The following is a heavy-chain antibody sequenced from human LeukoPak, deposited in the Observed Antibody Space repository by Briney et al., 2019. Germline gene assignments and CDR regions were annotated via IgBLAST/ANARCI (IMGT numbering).Heavy chain of an antibody. D-gene: IGHD5-12*01. J-gene: IGHJ6*04. V-gene: IGHV1-69*06. Sequence: SVKVSCKASGGTFSSYAISWVRQAPGQGLEWMGGIIPIFGTANYAQKFQGRVTITADKSTSPAYMELSSLRSEDTAVYYCARVIKDVVGGYDLLYYYYGMDVWGKGTTVTVSS. CDR3: ARVIKDVVGGYDLLYYYYGMDV. CDR1: GGTFSSYA. CDR2: IIPIFGTA.